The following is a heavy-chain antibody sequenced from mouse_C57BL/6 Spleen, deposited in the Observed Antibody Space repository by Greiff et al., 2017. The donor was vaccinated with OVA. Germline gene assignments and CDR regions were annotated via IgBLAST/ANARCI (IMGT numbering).Heavy chain of an antibody. J-gene: IGHJ3*01. CDR3: AITGYAY. Sequence: EVQLKQSGPELVKPGASVKIPCKASGFTFTDYNMDWVKQSHGKSLEWIGDINTNNGGTISNQQFPGKATLTVDKSSSTAYIVLRSLTSDDTAVYYCAITGYAYWGQGTLVTVSA. D-gene: IGHD1-3*01. V-gene: IGHV1-18*01. CDR2: INTNNGGT. CDR1: GFTFTDYN.